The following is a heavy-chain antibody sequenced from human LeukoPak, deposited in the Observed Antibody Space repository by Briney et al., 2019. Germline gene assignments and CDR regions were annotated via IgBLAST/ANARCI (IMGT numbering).Heavy chain of an antibody. CDR1: GGFVSGGSFY. J-gene: IGHJ6*02. Sequence: SETLSLTCTVSGGFVSGGSFYWNWIRQPPGKGLEWIGYIYYSGSTNYNPSLKSRVSISIDTSKNHLSLKLSSVTAADTAVYYCARGRVSVTGYYFAMDVWGQGTTVTVSS. CDR2: IYYSGST. CDR3: ARGRVSVTGYYFAMDV. V-gene: IGHV4-61*03. D-gene: IGHD2-21*02.